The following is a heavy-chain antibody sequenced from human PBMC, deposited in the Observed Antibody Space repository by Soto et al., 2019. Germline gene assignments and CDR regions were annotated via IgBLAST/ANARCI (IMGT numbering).Heavy chain of an antibody. CDR3: ARDLEFRDGNISHLDY. CDR2: IIPIIGTP. CDR1: GGTFRNHV. V-gene: IGHV1-69*01. J-gene: IGHJ4*02. D-gene: IGHD3-10*01. Sequence: QVQLVQSGAEVTKPGSSVKVSCKASGGTFRNHVFNWVRQAPGQGLEWMGGIIPIIGTPNYAQKFQGRVTITADVSTNTVYLEVSSLRSQDTAVYYCARDLEFRDGNISHLDYWGQGTLVTVSS.